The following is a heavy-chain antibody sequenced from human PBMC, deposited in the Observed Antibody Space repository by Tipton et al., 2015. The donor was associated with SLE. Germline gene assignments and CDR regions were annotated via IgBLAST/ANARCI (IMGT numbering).Heavy chain of an antibody. CDR3: ARGSVVADDY. Sequence: TLSLTCTVSGASVSSHYWNWIRQSPGKGLEWIGYIHYSRDTNYNPSPKSRVTNSVDTSKNQLSLKLTSVTAADTAVYYCARGSVVADDYWGQGTLVTVSS. CDR1: GASVSSHY. V-gene: IGHV4-59*02. J-gene: IGHJ4*02. D-gene: IGHD2-15*01. CDR2: IHYSRDT.